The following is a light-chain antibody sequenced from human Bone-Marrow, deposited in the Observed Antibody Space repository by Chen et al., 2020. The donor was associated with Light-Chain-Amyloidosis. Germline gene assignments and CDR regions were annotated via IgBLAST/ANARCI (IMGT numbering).Light chain of an antibody. CDR3: QSYDSSLGLWV. CDR1: TSNIGAGYD. J-gene: IGLJ3*02. V-gene: IGLV1-40*01. CDR2: GNT. Sequence: QSVLTQPPSVSGAPGQRVTIPCPGSTSNIGAGYDVHWYQQLPGTAPKLLIFGNTNRPSGVPDRFSGSNSGTSASLAITGLQAEDAADYYCQSYDSSLGLWVFGGGTKLTVL.